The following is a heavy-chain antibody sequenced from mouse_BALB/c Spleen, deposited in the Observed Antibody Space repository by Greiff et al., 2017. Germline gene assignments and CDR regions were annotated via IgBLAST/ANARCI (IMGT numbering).Heavy chain of an antibody. J-gene: IGHJ2*01. CDR3: ARGGDDGALLDY. CDR1: GYAFSSYW. D-gene: IGHD2-12*01. V-gene: IGHV1-80*01. CDR2: IYPGDGDT. Sequence: VQLQQSGAELVRPGSSVKISCKASGYAFSSYWMNWVKQRPGQGLEWIGQIYPGDGDTNYNGKFKGKATLTADKSSSTAYMQLSSLTSEDSAVYFCARGGDDGALLDYWGQGTTLTVSS.